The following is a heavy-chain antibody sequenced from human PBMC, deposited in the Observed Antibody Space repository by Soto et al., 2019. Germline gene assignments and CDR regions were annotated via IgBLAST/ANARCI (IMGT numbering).Heavy chain of an antibody. V-gene: IGHV3-23*01. CDR3: ARKILGSTTRPNYWYFDL. Sequence: EVQVLESGGGLVQPGGSLRLSCAGSGFTFINYPMNWVRQAPGKGLEWVSSISGGGDAAFFPDSVRGRFTISRDNSKNTVTLQMNSLGVDDTAVYYCARKILGSTTRPNYWYFDLWGRGTLVIVSS. CDR2: ISGGGDAA. D-gene: IGHD7-27*01. CDR1: GFTFINYP. J-gene: IGHJ2*01.